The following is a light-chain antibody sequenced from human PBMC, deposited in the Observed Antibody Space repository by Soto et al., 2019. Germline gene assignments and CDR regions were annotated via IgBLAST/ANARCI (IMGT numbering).Light chain of an antibody. V-gene: IGLV2-14*01. Sequence: QSALTQHASVSGSPGQSITISCTGTSSDVGGYDYVSWYQLHPGKAPTLMVFEVSNRPSGVSSRFSGSKAGNTASLTISGLQAEDEADYFCSSYSISTAYLFGTGTKVTVL. CDR1: SSDVGGYDY. CDR3: SSYSISTAYL. CDR2: EVS. J-gene: IGLJ1*01.